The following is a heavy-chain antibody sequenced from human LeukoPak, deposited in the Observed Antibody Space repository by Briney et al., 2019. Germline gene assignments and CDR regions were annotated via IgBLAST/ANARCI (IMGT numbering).Heavy chain of an antibody. V-gene: IGHV4-4*07. CDR2: IYTSGST. Sequence: PSETLSLTCTVSGGSISSYYWSWIRQPAGKGLEWIGRIYTSGSTNYNPSLTSRVAISVDTSKNPFSLKLSSVTAEDTAVYYCARIIVSGYSYGELDYWGQGTLVTVSS. CDR3: ARIIVSGYSYGELDY. J-gene: IGHJ4*02. D-gene: IGHD5-18*01. CDR1: GGSISSYY.